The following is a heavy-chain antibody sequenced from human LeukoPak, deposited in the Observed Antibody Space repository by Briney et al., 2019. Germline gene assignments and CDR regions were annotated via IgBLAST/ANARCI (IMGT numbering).Heavy chain of an antibody. Sequence: GGSLRLSCAASGFTFSNAWMSWVRQAPGKGLEWVGRIKSKTDGGTTDYAAPVKGRFTISRDDSKNTLYLQMNSLKNEDTAVYSCTTDPSRYQLLSDFDYWGQGTLVTVSS. J-gene: IGHJ4*02. V-gene: IGHV3-15*01. D-gene: IGHD2-2*01. CDR1: GFTFSNAW. CDR3: TTDPSRYQLLSDFDY. CDR2: IKSKTDGGTT.